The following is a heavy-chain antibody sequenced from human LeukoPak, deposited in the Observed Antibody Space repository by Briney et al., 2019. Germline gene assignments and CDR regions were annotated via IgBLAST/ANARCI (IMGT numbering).Heavy chain of an antibody. V-gene: IGHV3-7*01. J-gene: IGHJ4*02. CDR2: IQSDGNEK. Sequence: PGGSLRLSCGASGFTFRDYWMSWVRQAPGKGLEWVANIQSDGNEKNYIDSVQGRFTISRDNAKNSLYLQMNSLRAEDTAVYYCARIGFLEWLFDYWGQGTLVTVSS. CDR3: ARIGFLEWLFDY. CDR1: GFTFRDYW. D-gene: IGHD3-3*02.